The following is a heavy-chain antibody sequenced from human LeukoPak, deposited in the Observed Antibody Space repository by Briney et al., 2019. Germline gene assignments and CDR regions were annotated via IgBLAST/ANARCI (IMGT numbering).Heavy chain of an antibody. V-gene: IGHV3-48*02. Sequence: GGSLRLSCAASGFTFSSYSMNWVRQAPGKGLEWVSYISSSSSSIYYADSVKGRFTISRDNAKNSLFLQMNSLRDEYTAVYYCARDKSGYSGGWYLFDYWGQGTLVTVSS. J-gene: IGHJ4*02. CDR2: ISSSSSSI. D-gene: IGHD6-19*01. CDR3: ARDKSGYSGGWYLFDY. CDR1: GFTFSSYS.